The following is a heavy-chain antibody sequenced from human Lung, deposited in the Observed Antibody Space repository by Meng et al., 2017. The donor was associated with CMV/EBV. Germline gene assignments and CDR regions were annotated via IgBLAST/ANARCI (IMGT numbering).Heavy chain of an antibody. CDR2: IKSKTDGGTT. CDR3: TTDPVGSTTFGY. Sequence: ASGFPFSNAWMSWVRQAPGKGLEWVGRIKSKTDGGTTDYAAPVKGRFTISRDDSKNTLYLQMNSLKTEDTAVYYCTTDPVGSTTFGYWGQGTLVTVSS. J-gene: IGHJ4*02. CDR1: GFPFSNAW. D-gene: IGHD3-10*02. V-gene: IGHV3-15*01.